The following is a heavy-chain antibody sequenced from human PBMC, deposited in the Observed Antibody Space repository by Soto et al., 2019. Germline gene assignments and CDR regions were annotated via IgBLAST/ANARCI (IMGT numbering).Heavy chain of an antibody. V-gene: IGHV4-34*01. J-gene: IGHJ6*02. CDR1: GGSFSGYY. CDR3: ARGYRHYDFWSGYSKYPCYYYYGMDV. Sequence: PSETLSLTCAVYGGSFSGYYWSWIRQPPGKGLEWIGEINHSGSTNYNPSLKSRVTISVDTSKNQFSLKLSSVTAADTAVYYCARGYRHYDFWSGYSKYPCYYYYGMDVWGQGTTVTVSS. D-gene: IGHD3-3*01. CDR2: INHSGST.